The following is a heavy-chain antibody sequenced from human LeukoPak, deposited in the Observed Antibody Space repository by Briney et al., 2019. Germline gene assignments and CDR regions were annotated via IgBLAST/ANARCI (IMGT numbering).Heavy chain of an antibody. CDR2: ISAYNGNT. V-gene: IGHV1-18*01. Sequence: ASVKVSCKASGYTFTSYGIGWVRQAPGQGLEWMGWISAYNGNTNYAQKLQGRVTMTTDTSTSTAYMELRGLRSDDTAVYYCAREAYYDSSGYYCWFDPWGQGTLVTVSS. D-gene: IGHD3-22*01. CDR3: AREAYYDSSGYYCWFDP. J-gene: IGHJ5*02. CDR1: GYTFTSYG.